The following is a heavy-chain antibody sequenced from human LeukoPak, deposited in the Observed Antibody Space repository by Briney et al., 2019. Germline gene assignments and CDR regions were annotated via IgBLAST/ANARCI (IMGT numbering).Heavy chain of an antibody. CDR3: AREGVYYDILAAYYRPYYFDF. V-gene: IGHV4-39*02. Sequence: SETLSLTCIVSGGSISSSSYYWGWIRQPPGKGLEWIGSIYYSGTTHYNPSLKSRVTISVDTSKNQFSLKLSSVTAADTAVYYCAREGVYYDILAAYYRPYYFDFWGQGTLVTVYS. CDR2: IYYSGTT. D-gene: IGHD3-9*01. CDR1: GGSISSSSYY. J-gene: IGHJ4*02.